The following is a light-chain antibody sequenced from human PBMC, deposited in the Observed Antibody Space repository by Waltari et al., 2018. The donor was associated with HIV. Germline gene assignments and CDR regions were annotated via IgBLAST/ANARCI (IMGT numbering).Light chain of an antibody. Sequence: QSVLTQPPSVSAAPGQKVTISCSGSSSNIGNNYVSWYQQLPGTAPKLLIYENNKRPAEIPDRCSGSKSGTSATLGITGRQTGDEADYYCGTWDSSLSAVVFGGGTKLTVL. J-gene: IGLJ2*01. V-gene: IGLV1-51*01. CDR1: SSNIGNNY. CDR2: ENN. CDR3: GTWDSSLSAVV.